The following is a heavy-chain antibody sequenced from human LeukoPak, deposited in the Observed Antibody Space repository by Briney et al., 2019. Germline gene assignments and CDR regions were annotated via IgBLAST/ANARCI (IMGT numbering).Heavy chain of an antibody. CDR2: IIPILGIA. V-gene: IGHV1-69*04. J-gene: IGHJ4*02. Sequence: SVKVSCKASGGTFSSYAISWVRQAPGQGLEWMGRIIPILGIANYAQKFQGRVTITADKSTSTAYMELSSLRSEDTAVYYCARDLTGGGLGYWGQGTLDSVSS. CDR1: GGTFSSYA. D-gene: IGHD5-24*01. CDR3: ARDLTGGGLGY.